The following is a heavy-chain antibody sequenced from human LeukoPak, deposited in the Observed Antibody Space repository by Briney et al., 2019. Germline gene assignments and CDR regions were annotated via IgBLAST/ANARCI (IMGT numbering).Heavy chain of an antibody. Sequence: GGSLRLSCAASGFTFNFYTINWVRQAPGKGLEWVSSISGSSTYIYYADSVKGRITISRDNAKNSLYLQMNSLRVEDTAVYYCARDKDVYFDYWGQGTLVTVSS. V-gene: IGHV3-21*01. J-gene: IGHJ4*02. CDR1: GFTFNFYT. CDR2: ISGSSTYI. CDR3: ARDKDVYFDY.